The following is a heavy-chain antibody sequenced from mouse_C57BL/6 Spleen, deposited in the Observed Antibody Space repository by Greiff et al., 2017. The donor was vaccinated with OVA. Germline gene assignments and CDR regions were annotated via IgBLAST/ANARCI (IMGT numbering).Heavy chain of an antibody. Sequence: DVQLVESGPGLVKPSQSLSLTCSVTGYSITSGYYWNWIRQFPGNKLEWMGYISYDGSNNYNPSLKNRISITRDTSKNQFFLKLNSVTTEDTATYYCARAGYYGSSYSPFAYWGQGTLVTVSA. V-gene: IGHV3-6*01. CDR3: ARAGYYGSSYSPFAY. J-gene: IGHJ3*01. D-gene: IGHD1-1*01. CDR1: GYSITSGYY. CDR2: ISYDGSN.